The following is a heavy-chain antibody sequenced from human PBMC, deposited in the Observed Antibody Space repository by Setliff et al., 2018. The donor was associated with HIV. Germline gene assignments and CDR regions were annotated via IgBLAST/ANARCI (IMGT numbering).Heavy chain of an antibody. D-gene: IGHD3-9*01. V-gene: IGHV4-34*01. CDR2: VHPSGSI. CDR1: GVSFSGDY. CDR3: ARGRDWAKTGDF. J-gene: IGHJ4*02. Sequence: PSETLSLTCAVSGVSFSGDYWSWVRQPPGKGLEWIAEVHPSGSINYNSSLKSRVAISVDTSNNQFSLTMTSVTAADTAVYYCARGRDWAKTGDFWGQGALVTVFS.